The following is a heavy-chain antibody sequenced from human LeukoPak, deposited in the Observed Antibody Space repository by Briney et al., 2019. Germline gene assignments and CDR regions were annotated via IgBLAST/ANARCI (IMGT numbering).Heavy chain of an antibody. D-gene: IGHD3-22*01. Sequence: GGSLRLSCAASGFTFNSYVMTWVRQPPGRGLEWVSCISGSAGNTYYADSVKGRFTISRDNSKNTLDLQMNSLRAEDTAEYYCAKVGPGYDRSGYYDNWGQGTLVTVSS. CDR3: AKVGPGYDRSGYYDN. CDR2: ISGSAGNT. V-gene: IGHV3-23*01. CDR1: GFTFNSYV. J-gene: IGHJ4*02.